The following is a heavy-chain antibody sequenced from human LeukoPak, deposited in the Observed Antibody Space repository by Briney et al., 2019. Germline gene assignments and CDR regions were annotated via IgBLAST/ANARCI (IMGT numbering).Heavy chain of an antibody. D-gene: IGHD3-3*01. CDR3: AKDHKRRGLRFLEWLLYYFDY. CDR2: IKQDGSEK. J-gene: IGHJ4*02. CDR1: GFTFSSYW. V-gene: IGHV3-7*03. Sequence: GGSLRLSCAASGFTFSSYWMSWVRQAPGKGLEWVANIKQDGSEKYYVDSVKGRFTISRDNAKNSLYLQMNSLRAEDTAVYYCAKDHKRRGLRFLEWLLYYFDYWGQGTLVTVSS.